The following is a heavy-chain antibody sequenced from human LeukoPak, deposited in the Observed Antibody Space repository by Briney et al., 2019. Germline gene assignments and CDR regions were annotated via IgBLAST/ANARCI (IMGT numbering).Heavy chain of an antibody. CDR3: ARGYTVAPNWLDP. J-gene: IGHJ5*02. CDR1: GFTVSSNY. CDR2: IYSGGST. Sequence: GGSLRLSCAASGFTVSSNYMSWVRQAPGKGLEWVSVIYSGGSTYYADSVKGRFTISRDNSKNTLYLQMNSLRAEDTAVYYCARGYTVAPNWLDPWGQGTLVTVSS. D-gene: IGHD4-23*01. V-gene: IGHV3-53*01.